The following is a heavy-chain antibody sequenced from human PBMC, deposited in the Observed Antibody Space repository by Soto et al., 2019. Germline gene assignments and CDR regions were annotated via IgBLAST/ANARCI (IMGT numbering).Heavy chain of an antibody. CDR3: APTLRYFVLFDY. V-gene: IGHV2-5*02. CDR2: IYWGDDK. D-gene: IGHD3-9*01. Sequence: SGPTLVKPTQTLTLTCTFSGFSLSTSGVGVGWIRQPPGKALEWLALIYWGDDKRYSPSLKSRLTITKDTSKNQVVLTMTNMDPVDTATYYCAPTLRYFVLFDYWGQGTLVTVSS. J-gene: IGHJ4*02. CDR1: GFSLSTSGVG.